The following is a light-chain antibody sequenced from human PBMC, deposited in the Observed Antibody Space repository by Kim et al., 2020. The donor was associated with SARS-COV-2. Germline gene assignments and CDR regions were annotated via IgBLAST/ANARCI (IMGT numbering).Light chain of an antibody. CDR1: KNISNY. CDR2: DAS. J-gene: IGKJ4*01. Sequence: SASVGDRVTITCQPSKNISNYLNWYQQKPGKAPKLLIYDASNLETGVPSRFSGSGSGTDFTFTISSLQPEDIATYYCQQYDNLITFGGGTKVDIK. V-gene: IGKV1-33*01. CDR3: QQYDNLIT.